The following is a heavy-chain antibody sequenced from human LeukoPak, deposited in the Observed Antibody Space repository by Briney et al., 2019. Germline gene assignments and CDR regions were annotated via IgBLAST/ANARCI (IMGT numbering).Heavy chain of an antibody. J-gene: IGHJ3*02. V-gene: IGHV3-21*01. CDR3: ARQIDIDGYNYESRLGGFDI. D-gene: IGHD5-24*01. CDR1: GFTFSNYN. CDR2: IGSSSTYM. Sequence: PGGSLRLSCAASGFTFSNYNMNWVHQAPGKGLEWVSSIGSSSTYMYYADSVKGRFTISRDNAKNSLYLQMNSLRAEDTAMYYCARQIDIDGYNYESRLGGFDIWGQGTMVTVSS.